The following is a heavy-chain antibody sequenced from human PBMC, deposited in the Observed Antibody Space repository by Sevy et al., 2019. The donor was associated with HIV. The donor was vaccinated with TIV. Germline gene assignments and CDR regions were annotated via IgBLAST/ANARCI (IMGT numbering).Heavy chain of an antibody. V-gene: IGHV3-21*01. D-gene: IGHD2-15*01. J-gene: IGHJ4*02. CDR1: GFTFSSYS. Sequence: GGSLRLSCAASGFTFSSYSMNGVRQAPGKGLEWVSSISSSSSYIYYADSVKGRFTISRDNAKNSLYLQMNSLRAEDTGVYDCARDPNTKSYCSGGGCYSHNFDYWGQGTLVTVSS. CDR3: ARDPNTKSYCSGGGCYSHNFDY. CDR2: ISSSSSYI.